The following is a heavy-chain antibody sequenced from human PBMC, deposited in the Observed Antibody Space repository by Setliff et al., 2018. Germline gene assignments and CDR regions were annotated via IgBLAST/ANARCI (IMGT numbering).Heavy chain of an antibody. V-gene: IGHV4-61*09. J-gene: IGHJ4*02. Sequence: PSETLSLTCTVSGRSISSGNYYWSWIRQPAGKAPEWIGHIFSKGSTNNNPSLKSRVTISVDTSKNQFSLNLTSVTAADTAVYYCAREGFYCTNGVCYRPFDYWGQGTLVTVSS. D-gene: IGHD2-8*01. CDR3: AREGFYCTNGVCYRPFDY. CDR1: GRSISSGNYY. CDR2: IFSKGST.